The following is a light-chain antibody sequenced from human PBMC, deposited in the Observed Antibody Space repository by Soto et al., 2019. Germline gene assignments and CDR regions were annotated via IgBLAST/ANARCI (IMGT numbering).Light chain of an antibody. Sequence: QSVLTQPASVSGSPGQSITISCTGTSSDVGAYNYVSWYQQYPGKAPKLMIYGVTNRPSGVSNRFSGSKTGNTASLTISGLQVEDEADYYCFSHRGGDSHVFGTGTKLTVL. CDR1: SSDVGAYNY. CDR2: GVT. CDR3: FSHRGGDSHV. J-gene: IGLJ1*01. V-gene: IGLV2-14*01.